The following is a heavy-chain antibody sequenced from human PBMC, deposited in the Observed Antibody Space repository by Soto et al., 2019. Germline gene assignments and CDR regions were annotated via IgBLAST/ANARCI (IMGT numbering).Heavy chain of an antibody. CDR1: GGSVSSVNYY. V-gene: IGHV4-61*01. CDR3: TRAPVSGSYCFDF. Sequence: PSETLSLTCTVSGGSVSSVNYYWSWIRQPPGKGLEWIGYIFHTGTTNYNPSLKSRVTISLDTSMNQFSLKLSSVTPADTAVYYCTRAPVSGSYCFDFWGQGTPVTVSS. CDR2: IFHTGTT. J-gene: IGHJ4*02. D-gene: IGHD1-26*01.